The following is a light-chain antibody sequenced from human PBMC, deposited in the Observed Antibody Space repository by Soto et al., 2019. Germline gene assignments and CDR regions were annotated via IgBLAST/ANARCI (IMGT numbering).Light chain of an antibody. CDR3: SSYAASDSFVV. Sequence: QSALTQPPSGSGSPGQSVTISCTGTNSDIGGYNYVSWYQQHPGKAPKLMIYEVYKRPSGVPDRFSGSKSGNTASLTVSGLQAEDEADYYCSSYAASDSFVVFGGGIKLTVL. CDR1: NSDIGGYNY. CDR2: EVY. J-gene: IGLJ3*02. V-gene: IGLV2-8*01.